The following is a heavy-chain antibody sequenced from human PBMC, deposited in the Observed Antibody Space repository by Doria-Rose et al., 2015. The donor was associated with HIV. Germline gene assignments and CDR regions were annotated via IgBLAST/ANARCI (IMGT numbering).Heavy chain of an antibody. D-gene: IGHD6-13*01. V-gene: IGHV2-26*01. CDR3: ARIKSSRWYHKYYFDF. CDR2: IFSDDER. Sequence: QITLKESGPVLVKPTETLTLTCTVSGVSLSSPGMGVSRIRQPPGKALEWLANIFSDDERSYITSLKSRLTISRGTSKSQVVLTMTDMDPVDTATYYCARIKSSRWYHKYYFDFWGQGTLVIVSA. J-gene: IGHJ4*02. CDR1: GVSLSSPGMG.